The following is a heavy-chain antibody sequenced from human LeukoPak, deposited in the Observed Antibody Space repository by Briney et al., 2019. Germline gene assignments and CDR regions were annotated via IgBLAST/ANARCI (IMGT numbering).Heavy chain of an antibody. Sequence: GGSLRLSCAASGFTVSINYMSWVRQAPGKGLEWVSVIYSGGSTYYADSVKGRFTISRDNSKNTLYLQMNSLRAEDTAVYYCARDRGSGTLYGMDVWGQGTTVTVSS. CDR2: IYSGGST. CDR1: GFTVSINY. D-gene: IGHD3-10*01. J-gene: IGHJ6*02. V-gene: IGHV3-66*01. CDR3: ARDRGSGTLYGMDV.